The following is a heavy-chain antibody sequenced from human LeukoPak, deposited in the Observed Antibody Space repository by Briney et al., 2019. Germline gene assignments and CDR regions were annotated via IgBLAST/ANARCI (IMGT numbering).Heavy chain of an antibody. CDR2: ISWNSGSI. J-gene: IGHJ4*02. D-gene: IGHD5-18*01. CDR1: GFTFDDYA. CDR3: AKDKGSYGYYFDY. Sequence: GGSLRLSCAASGFTFDDYAMHWVRQAPGKGLEWVSGISWNSGSIGYADSVEGRFTISRDNAKNSLYLQMNSLRAEDTALYYCAKDKGSYGYYFDYWGQGTLVTVSS. V-gene: IGHV3-9*01.